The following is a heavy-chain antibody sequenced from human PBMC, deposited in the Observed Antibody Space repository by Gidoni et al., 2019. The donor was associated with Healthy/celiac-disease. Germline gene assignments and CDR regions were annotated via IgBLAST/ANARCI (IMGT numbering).Heavy chain of an antibody. J-gene: IGHJ4*02. Sequence: QVQLVESGGGVVQPGGSLRLSCAASGFTFSSYGMHWVRQAPGKGLEWVAFIRYDGSNKYYADSVKGRFTISRDNSKNTLYLQMNSLRAEDTAVYYCAKDHLVVVPAAISGRGGFDYWGQGTLVTASS. V-gene: IGHV3-30*02. CDR2: IRYDGSNK. CDR1: GFTFSSYG. D-gene: IGHD2-2*02. CDR3: AKDHLVVVPAAISGRGGFDY.